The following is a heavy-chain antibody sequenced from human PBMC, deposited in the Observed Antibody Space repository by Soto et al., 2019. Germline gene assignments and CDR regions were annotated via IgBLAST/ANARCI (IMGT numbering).Heavy chain of an antibody. Sequence: PGESLKISCKGSGYSFTSYWISWVRQMPGKGLEWMGRIDSSDSYTNYSPSFQGHVTISADKSISTAYLQWSSLKASDTAMYYCATNFRYCSSTSCPVDYWGQGTLVTVSS. V-gene: IGHV5-10-1*01. CDR1: GYSFTSYW. CDR3: ATNFRYCSSTSCPVDY. J-gene: IGHJ4*02. D-gene: IGHD2-2*01. CDR2: IDSSDSYT.